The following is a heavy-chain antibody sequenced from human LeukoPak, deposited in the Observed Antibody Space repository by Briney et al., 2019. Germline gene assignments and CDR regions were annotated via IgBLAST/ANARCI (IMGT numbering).Heavy chain of an antibody. CDR1: GFTFSNFD. Sequence: GGSLRLSCAASGFTFSNFDMHWVRQAPGKGLEWVAFIRYDGSNKYYTDSVKGRFTISRDNSKNTLYLQMNSLRAEDTAVYYCAKGGTRATITTAFDIWGQGTMVTVSS. V-gene: IGHV3-30*02. J-gene: IGHJ3*02. D-gene: IGHD5-24*01. CDR2: IRYDGSNK. CDR3: AKGGTRATITTAFDI.